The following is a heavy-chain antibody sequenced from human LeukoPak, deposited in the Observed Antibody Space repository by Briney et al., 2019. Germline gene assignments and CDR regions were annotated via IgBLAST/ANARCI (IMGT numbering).Heavy chain of an antibody. V-gene: IGHV4-4*09. CDR1: GGSISSYY. CDR3: ARGLDQDTAMARYCSGGSCYHGFDYYYMDV. Sequence: SETLSLTCTVSGGSISSYYWSWIRQPPGKGLEWIGYIYTSGSTNYNPSLKSRVTISVDTSKNQFSLKLSSVTAADTAVYYRARGLDQDTAMARYCSGGSCYHGFDYYYMDVWGKGTTVTVSS. J-gene: IGHJ6*03. CDR2: IYTSGST. D-gene: IGHD2-15*01.